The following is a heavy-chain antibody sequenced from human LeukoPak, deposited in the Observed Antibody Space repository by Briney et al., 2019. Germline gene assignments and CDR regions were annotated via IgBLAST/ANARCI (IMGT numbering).Heavy chain of an antibody. J-gene: IGHJ6*02. CDR1: GGTFSSYA. CDR2: IIPILGIA. V-gene: IGHV1-69*04. D-gene: IGHD1-26*01. Sequence: SVKVSCKASGGTFSSYAISWVRQAPGQGLEWIGRIIPILGIANYAQKFQGRVTITADKSTSTAYMELSSLRSEDTAVYYCAREEVGATGMDVWGQGTTVTVSS. CDR3: AREEVGATGMDV.